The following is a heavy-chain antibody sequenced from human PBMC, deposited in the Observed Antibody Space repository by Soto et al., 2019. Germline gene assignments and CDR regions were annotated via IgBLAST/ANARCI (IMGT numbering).Heavy chain of an antibody. CDR3: AADGYYYGSGAKYYYYMDV. CDR2: IVVGSGNT. Sequence: SVKVSCKASGFTFTSSAMQWVRQARGQRLEWIGWIVVGSGNTNYAQKFQERVTITRDMSTSTAYMELSSLRSEDTAVYYCAADGYYYGSGAKYYYYMDVWGKGTTVTVSS. V-gene: IGHV1-58*02. D-gene: IGHD3-10*01. CDR1: GFTFTSSA. J-gene: IGHJ6*03.